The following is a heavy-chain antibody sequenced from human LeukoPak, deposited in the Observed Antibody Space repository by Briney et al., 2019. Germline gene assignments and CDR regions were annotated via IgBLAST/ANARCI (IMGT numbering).Heavy chain of an antibody. CDR2: ISTSSSTI. J-gene: IGHJ4*02. CDR1: GFTFSSYS. Sequence: GRSLRLSCAASGFTFSSYSMNWVRQAPGKGLEWVSYISTSSSTIYYADSVKGRFTVSRDNAKNSLYLQMNSLRDEDTAVYYCARFTGYSSSWYELDYWGQGTLVTVSS. D-gene: IGHD6-13*01. CDR3: ARFTGYSSSWYELDY. V-gene: IGHV3-48*02.